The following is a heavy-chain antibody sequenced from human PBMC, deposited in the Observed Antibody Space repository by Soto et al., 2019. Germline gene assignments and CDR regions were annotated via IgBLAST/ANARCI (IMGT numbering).Heavy chain of an antibody. CDR3: VRGGFLSHDHVIIAPATLGFDP. V-gene: IGHV1-8*01. CDR1: GYTFTTYD. J-gene: IGHJ5*02. Sequence: QVQLMQSGAEVKKPGASVKVSCKASGYTFTTYDINWVRQAPGQGLEWMGWMNPNRTNTGYAEKFQGRVTMTRDTSISTAYMELSSLRYDDTAAYYCVRGGFLSHDHVIIAPATLGFDPWGQGTLVTVSS. CDR2: MNPNRTNT. D-gene: IGHD2-2*01.